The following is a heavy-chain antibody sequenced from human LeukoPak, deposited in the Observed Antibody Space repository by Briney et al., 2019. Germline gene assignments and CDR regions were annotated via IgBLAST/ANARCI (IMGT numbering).Heavy chain of an antibody. J-gene: IGHJ6*02. CDR3: AKEIGWLQLSHYYYGMDV. D-gene: IGHD5-24*01. V-gene: IGHV3-23*01. CDR2: ISVSGGST. CDR1: GFTFRSYD. Sequence: GGSLRLSCAASGFTFRSYDMSWVRQAPGKGLEWVSTISVSGGSTYYADSVKGRFTISRDNSKNTLYLQMNSLRAEDTAVYYCAKEIGWLQLSHYYYGMDVWGQGTTVTVSS.